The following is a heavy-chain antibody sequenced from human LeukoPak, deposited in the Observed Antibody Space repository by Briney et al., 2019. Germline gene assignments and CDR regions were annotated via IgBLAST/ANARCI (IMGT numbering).Heavy chain of an antibody. CDR1: GFTFSSYS. J-gene: IGHJ4*02. V-gene: IGHV3-21*01. CDR2: ISNSSSSYI. Sequence: GGSLRLSCAASGFTFSSYSMNWVRQAPGKGREWVSSISNSSSSYIYYADSVKGRFTISRDNAKNSLYLQMNSLRAEDTAVYYCARASMVRGVITGPLNFWGQGTLVTVSS. D-gene: IGHD3-10*01. CDR3: ARASMVRGVITGPLNF.